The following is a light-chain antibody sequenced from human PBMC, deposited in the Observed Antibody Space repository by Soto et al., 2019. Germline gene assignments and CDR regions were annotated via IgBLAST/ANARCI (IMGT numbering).Light chain of an antibody. Sequence: QSVLTQPASVSGSPGQSITISCTGTSSDVGAYTSVPWYQQHPGKAPKLMIYEVSNRPSGVSNRFSGSKSANTASLTISGLQPEDEADYYCAAWDDSLNALFGTGTKVTV. CDR1: SSDVGAYTS. J-gene: IGLJ1*01. V-gene: IGLV2-14*01. CDR2: EVS. CDR3: AAWDDSLNAL.